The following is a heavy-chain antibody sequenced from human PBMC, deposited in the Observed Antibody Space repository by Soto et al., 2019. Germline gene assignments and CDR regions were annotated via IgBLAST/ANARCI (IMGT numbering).Heavy chain of an antibody. CDR3: ARNSGWDKNWFDP. V-gene: IGHV4-31*03. CDR2: IYYSGST. Sequence: NPSETLSLTCTVSGGSISSGGYYWSWIRQHPGKGLEWIGYIYYSGSTYYNPSLKSRVTISVDTSKNQFSLKLSSVTAADTAVYYCARNSGWDKNWFDPWGQGTLVTVSS. D-gene: IGHD6-19*01. CDR1: GGSISSGGYY. J-gene: IGHJ5*02.